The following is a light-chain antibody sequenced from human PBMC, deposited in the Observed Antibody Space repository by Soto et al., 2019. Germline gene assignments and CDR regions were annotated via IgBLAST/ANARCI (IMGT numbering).Light chain of an antibody. CDR3: CAYAGSNTLV. V-gene: IGLV2-23*01. Sequence: QSALTQPASVSGSPGQSITISCTGTSSDVGSYNLVSWYQQHPGKAPKLMIYEGNKRPSGVSNPFSASKSGNTASLTISGLQAEDEADYYGCAYAGSNTLVFGGGTKLTVL. CDR1: SSDVGSYNL. J-gene: IGLJ2*01. CDR2: EGN.